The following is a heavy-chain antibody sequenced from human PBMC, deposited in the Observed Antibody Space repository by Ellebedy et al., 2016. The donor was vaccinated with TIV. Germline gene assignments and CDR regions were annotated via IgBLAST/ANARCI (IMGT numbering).Heavy chain of an antibody. CDR2: ISAYNGNT. CDR1: GFTFTNYG. D-gene: IGHD3-10*01. Sequence: ASVKVSCKASGFTFTNYGITWVRQAPGQGLEWMGWISAYNGNTNYAQNFQGRVAMTTDTSTSTAYMELRSLRSDDRAVYYCARDVASKLRGAYPGGMDVWGQGTTVTVSS. V-gene: IGHV1-18*01. CDR3: ARDVASKLRGAYPGGMDV. J-gene: IGHJ6*02.